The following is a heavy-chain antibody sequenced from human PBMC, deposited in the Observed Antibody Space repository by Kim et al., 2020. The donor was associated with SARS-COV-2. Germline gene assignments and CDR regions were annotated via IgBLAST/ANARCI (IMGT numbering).Heavy chain of an antibody. D-gene: IGHD5-18*01. CDR1: GGSISSSSYY. CDR3: ASSGYSYGYYYYGRDV. Sequence: SETLSRTFTVSGGSISSSSYYWGWIRQPPGKGLEWIGSIYYSGSTYYNPSLKSRVTISVDTSKNQFSLKLSSVTAADTAVYSCASSGYSYGYYYYGRDV. CDR2: IYYSGST. J-gene: IGHJ6*01. V-gene: IGHV4-39*01.